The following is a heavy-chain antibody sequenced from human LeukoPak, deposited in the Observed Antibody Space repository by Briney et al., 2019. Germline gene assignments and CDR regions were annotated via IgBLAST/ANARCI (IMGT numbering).Heavy chain of an antibody. J-gene: IGHJ5*02. Sequence: ASVKVSCKASGYTFTAYHLHWVRQAPGQGPEWMGWINPNSGGTNSAQKFQGRVTMTRDTSINTADMELSRLTFDDTAVYFCARDYFNSGNCFDPWGQGTLVTVSS. CDR3: ARDYFNSGNCFDP. CDR2: INPNSGGT. D-gene: IGHD2/OR15-2a*01. CDR1: GYTFTAYH. V-gene: IGHV1-2*02.